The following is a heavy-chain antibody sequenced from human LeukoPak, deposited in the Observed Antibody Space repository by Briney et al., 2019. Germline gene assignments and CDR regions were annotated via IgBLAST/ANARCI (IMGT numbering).Heavy chain of an antibody. V-gene: IGHV3-23*01. D-gene: IGHD7-27*01. J-gene: IGHJ4*02. CDR2: IDGSGGGI. CDR3: ARRDPSGYFDY. Sequence: PGGSLRLYCAASGFTFNIYPMIWVRQAPGRGLEWVSTIDGSGGGIYYADSVRGRFTVSRDNSKSTLYVQMNSLRAEDTAVYYCARRDPSGYFDYWGQGALVTVSS. CDR1: GFTFNIYP.